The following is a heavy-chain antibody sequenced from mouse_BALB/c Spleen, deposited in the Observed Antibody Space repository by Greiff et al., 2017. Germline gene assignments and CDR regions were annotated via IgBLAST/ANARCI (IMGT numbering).Heavy chain of an antibody. V-gene: IGHV1-18*01. CDR2: INPNNGGT. CDR1: GYTFTDYN. J-gene: IGHJ4*01. D-gene: IGHD2-4*01. Sequence: EVQLQQSGPELVKPGASVKIPCKASGYTFTDYNMDWVKQSHGKSLEWIGDINPNNGGTIYNQKFKGKATLTVDKSSSTAYMELRSLTSEDTAVYYCAREDDYDGDYYAMDYWSQGTSVTVSS. CDR3: AREDDYDGDYYAMDY.